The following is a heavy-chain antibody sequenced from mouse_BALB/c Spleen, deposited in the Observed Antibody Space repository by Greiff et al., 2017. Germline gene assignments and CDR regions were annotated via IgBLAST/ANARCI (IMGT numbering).Heavy chain of an antibody. CDR2: INSNGGST. Sequence: EVMLVESGGGLVQPGGSLKLSCAASGFTFSSYYMSWVRQTPEKRLELVAAINSNGGSTYYPDTVKGRFTISRDNAKNTLYLQMSSLKSEDTALYYCASYYDYDGFAYWGQGTLVTVSA. V-gene: IGHV5-6-2*01. CDR3: ASYYDYDGFAY. CDR1: GFTFSSYY. J-gene: IGHJ3*01. D-gene: IGHD2-4*01.